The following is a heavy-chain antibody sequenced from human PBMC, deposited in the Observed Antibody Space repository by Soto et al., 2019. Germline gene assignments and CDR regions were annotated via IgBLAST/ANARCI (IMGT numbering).Heavy chain of an antibody. V-gene: IGHV2-70*04. CDR2: IDWDDDK. D-gene: IGHD6-19*01. CDR3: ARTGYSSGWYWFDP. Sequence: SGPTLVNPTQTLTLTCTFSGFSLSTSGMRVSWIRQPPGKALEWLARIDWDDDKFHSTSLKTRLTISKDTSKNQVVLTMTNMDPVDTATYYCARTGYSSGWYWFDPWGQGTLVTVSS. J-gene: IGHJ5*02. CDR1: GFSLSTSGMR.